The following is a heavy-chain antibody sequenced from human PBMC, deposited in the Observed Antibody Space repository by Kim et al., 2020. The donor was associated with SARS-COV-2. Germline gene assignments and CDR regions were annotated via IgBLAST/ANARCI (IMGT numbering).Heavy chain of an antibody. CDR3: ARGGSSGWY. CDR2: INTDGSDT. CDR1: GFTFSSYW. J-gene: IGHJ4*02. D-gene: IGHD6-19*01. Sequence: GGSLRLSCAASGFTFSSYWMHWVRQAPGKGLVWVSRINTDGSDTKYADSVEGRFTISRDNAKNTLYLQMNSLRAEDTAVYYCARGGSSGWYWGQGTLVTVSS. V-gene: IGHV3-74*03.